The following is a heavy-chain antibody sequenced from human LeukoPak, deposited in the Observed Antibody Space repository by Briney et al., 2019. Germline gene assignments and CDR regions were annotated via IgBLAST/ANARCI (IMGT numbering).Heavy chain of an antibody. CDR1: GGSVSSNSAA. V-gene: IGHV6-1*01. J-gene: IGHJ4*02. Sequence: SQTLSLTCAISGGSVSSNSAAWNWIRQSPSRGLEWLGRTYYRSKWYNDYAESVKSRITINPDTSKNQFSLQLNSVTPEDTAVYYCARSFSCTNGVCFGYWGQGTLVTVSS. D-gene: IGHD2-8*01. CDR3: ARSFSCTNGVCFGY. CDR2: TYYRSKWYN.